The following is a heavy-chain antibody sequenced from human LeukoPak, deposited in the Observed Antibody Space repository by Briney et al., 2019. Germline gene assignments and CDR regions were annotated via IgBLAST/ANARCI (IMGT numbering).Heavy chain of an antibody. D-gene: IGHD1/OR15-1a*01. J-gene: IGHJ4*02. CDR3: TRDEHKGSATFTY. CDR1: GGTFRSAA. Sequence: SVKVSFKASGGTFRSAAMSWVRQAPGQGLEWVGHIILMFGTTTYAQKFQGRVTITADESTRTVHMELNSLTSDDTAIYYCTRDEHKGSATFTYWGQGTLVIVSS. CDR2: IILMFGTT. V-gene: IGHV1-69*13.